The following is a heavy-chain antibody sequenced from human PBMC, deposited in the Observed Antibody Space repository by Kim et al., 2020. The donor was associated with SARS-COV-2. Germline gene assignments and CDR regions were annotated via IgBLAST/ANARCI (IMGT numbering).Heavy chain of an antibody. Sequence: GGSLRLSCAASGFTFSSYSMNWVRQAPGKGLEWVSYISSSSSTIYYADSVKGRFTISRDNAKNSLYLQMNSLRAEDTAVYYCARAEVDYFGRIWFGEFSYYYYGMDVWGQGTTVTVSS. V-gene: IGHV3-48*01. J-gene: IGHJ6*02. D-gene: IGHD3-10*01. CDR1: GFTFSSYS. CDR3: ARAEVDYFGRIWFGEFSYYYYGMDV. CDR2: ISSSSSTI.